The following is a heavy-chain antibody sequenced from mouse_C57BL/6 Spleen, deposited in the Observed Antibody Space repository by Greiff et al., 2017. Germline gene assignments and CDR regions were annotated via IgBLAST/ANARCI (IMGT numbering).Heavy chain of an antibody. CDR3: AREQDYCGDY. CDR2: ISAGGSYT. J-gene: IGHJ2*01. D-gene: IGHD1-1*01. CDR1: GYTFSSYA. V-gene: IGHV5-4*01. Sequence: EVQVVESGGGLVKPGGSLKLSCAASGYTFSSYAMSWVRQTPEKRLEWVATISAGGSYTYYPDNVKGRFTISRDNAKTTRYLQMRHLRSEDTAMYYCAREQDYCGDYWGQGTTLTVSS.